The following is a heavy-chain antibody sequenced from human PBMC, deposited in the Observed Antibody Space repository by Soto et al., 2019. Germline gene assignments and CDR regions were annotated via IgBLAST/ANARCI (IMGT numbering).Heavy chain of an antibody. V-gene: IGHV3-23*01. D-gene: IGHD2-15*01. Sequence: EVQLLESGGGLVQPGGSLRLSCAASGFTFSSYAMSWVRQAPGKGLEWVSAISGSGGSTYYADSVKGRFTISRDNSKNTLYLQMYRLRAEDTAVYYCAKGAFIVVVVAATNWFDPWGQGTLVTVSS. J-gene: IGHJ5*02. CDR1: GFTFSSYA. CDR3: AKGAFIVVVVAATNWFDP. CDR2: ISGSGGST.